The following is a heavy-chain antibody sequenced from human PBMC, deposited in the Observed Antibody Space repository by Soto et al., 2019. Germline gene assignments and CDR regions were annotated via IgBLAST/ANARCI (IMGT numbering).Heavy chain of an antibody. V-gene: IGHV1-3*01. CDR2: INAGYGNT. Sequence: QVHLVQSGAEVRKPGASVKVSCKASGYTFSSYAMHWVRQAPGQRLEWMGWINAGYGNTKSSQKFQDRVTISRDTSASTAYMELTSLRSEDTAVYYCARGTGDGTFDFWGQGTLVTVSS. CDR1: GYTFSSYA. J-gene: IGHJ4*02. D-gene: IGHD7-27*01. CDR3: ARGTGDGTFDF.